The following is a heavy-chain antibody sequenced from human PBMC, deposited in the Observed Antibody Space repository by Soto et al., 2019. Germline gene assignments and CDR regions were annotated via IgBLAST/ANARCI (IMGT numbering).Heavy chain of an antibody. Sequence: ASVKVSCKASGYTFTSYYIHWVRQAPGQGLEWMGMINPSGGSTDYAQNFQGRVTMTRDPSTSTVYMELSSLSSDDTAVYYCAKDRGRATAGEYYCYGMDVWGQGNTVTVSS. CDR1: GYTFTSYY. D-gene: IGHD6-13*01. CDR3: AKDRGRATAGEYYCYGMDV. J-gene: IGHJ6*02. CDR2: INPSGGST. V-gene: IGHV1-46*01.